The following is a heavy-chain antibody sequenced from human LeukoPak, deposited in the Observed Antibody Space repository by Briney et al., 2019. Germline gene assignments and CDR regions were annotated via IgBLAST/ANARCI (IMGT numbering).Heavy chain of an antibody. D-gene: IGHD3-22*01. Sequence: PVKVSCKASGGTFSSYAISWVRQAPGQGLEWMGRIIPILGIANYAQKFQGRVTITADKSTSTAYMEPSSLRSEDTAVYYCARGAYYYDSSGYFLDYWGQGTLVTVSS. CDR2: IIPILGIA. V-gene: IGHV1-69*04. J-gene: IGHJ4*02. CDR1: GGTFSSYA. CDR3: ARGAYYYDSSGYFLDY.